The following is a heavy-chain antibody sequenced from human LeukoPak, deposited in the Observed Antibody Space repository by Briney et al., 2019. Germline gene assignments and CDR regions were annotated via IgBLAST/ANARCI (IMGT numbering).Heavy chain of an antibody. D-gene: IGHD1-26*01. J-gene: IGHJ3*02. V-gene: IGHV3-11*01. CDR2: ISSSGGDK. CDR3: ARDYGSGNYPDAFDI. CDR1: GFTLSDYY. Sequence: PGGSLRLPCSASGFTLSDYYMGWFRQAPGKGLEWVSYISSSGGDKYYADSVKGRFTISRGNAKKSLYLQMNSLRADDAAIYYGARDYGSGNYPDAFDIWGQGTMVIVSS.